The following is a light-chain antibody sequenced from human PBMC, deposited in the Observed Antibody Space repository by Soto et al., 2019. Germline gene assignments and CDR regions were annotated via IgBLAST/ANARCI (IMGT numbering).Light chain of an antibody. CDR2: DAP. J-gene: IGKJ2*01. CDR3: QQYDNLYT. Sequence: DIQMTQSPSSLSASVGDRVTITCQASQDISNYLNWYQQKPGKAPKLLIYDAPHLETGVPSRFSGSGSGTDFTFTISSLQHEDIATYYCQQYDNLYTFGQGTKLEIK. CDR1: QDISNY. V-gene: IGKV1-33*01.